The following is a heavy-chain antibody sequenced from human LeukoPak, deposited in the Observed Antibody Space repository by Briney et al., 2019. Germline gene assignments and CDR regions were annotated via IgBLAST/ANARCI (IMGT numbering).Heavy chain of an antibody. Sequence: SVKVSCKASGYTFTGYYMHWVRQAPGQGLEWMGWIDPNSGGTNYAQKFRGRVTMTRDTFISTAYLELSRLTSDDAAVYYCAPSDVYYFDYWGQGTLVTVAS. CDR3: APSDVYYFDY. J-gene: IGHJ4*02. CDR1: GYTFTGYY. CDR2: IDPNSGGT. V-gene: IGHV1-2*02. D-gene: IGHD5-24*01.